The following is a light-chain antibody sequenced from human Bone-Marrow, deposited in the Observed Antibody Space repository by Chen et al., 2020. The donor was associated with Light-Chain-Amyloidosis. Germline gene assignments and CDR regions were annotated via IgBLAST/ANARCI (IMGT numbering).Light chain of an antibody. CDR3: QSADSSGTYEVI. CDR1: DLPTKY. CDR2: RDT. J-gene: IGLJ2*01. V-gene: IGLV3-25*03. Sequence: SYELPQPPSVSVSPGQPARTPCPGDDLPTKYAYWYQQKPGQAPVLVIHRDTERPSGISERFSGSSSGTTATLTISGVQAEDEADYHCQSADSSGTYEVIFGGGTKLTVL.